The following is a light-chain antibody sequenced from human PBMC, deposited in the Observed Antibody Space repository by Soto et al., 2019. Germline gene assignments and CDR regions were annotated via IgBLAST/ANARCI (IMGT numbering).Light chain of an antibody. CDR3: QHYNSYSEA. J-gene: IGKJ1*01. Sequence: DIQMTQYQSSVSASVGDRGTITFRASQGISSWLAWYQQKPGKAPKLLIYKASTLKSGVPSRFSGSGSGTEFTLTISSLQPDDFATYYCQHYNSYSEAFGQGTKVDIK. CDR1: QGISSW. CDR2: KAS. V-gene: IGKV1-5*03.